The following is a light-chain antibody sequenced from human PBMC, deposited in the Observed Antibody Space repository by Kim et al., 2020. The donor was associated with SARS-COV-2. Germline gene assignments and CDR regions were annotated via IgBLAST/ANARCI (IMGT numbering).Light chain of an antibody. CDR1: QDISNY. CDR3: QQYDNLPV. V-gene: IGKV1-33*01. J-gene: IGKJ4*01. CDR2: DAS. Sequence: DIQMTQSPSSLSASVGDRVTITCQASQDISNYLNWYQQKPGKAPKLLIYDASNLETGVPSRFSGSGSGTDFTFTISSLQPGDIATYYCQQYDNLPVFGGGTKVDIK.